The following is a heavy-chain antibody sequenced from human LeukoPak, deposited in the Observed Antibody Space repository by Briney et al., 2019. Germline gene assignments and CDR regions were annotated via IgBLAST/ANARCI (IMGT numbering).Heavy chain of an antibody. D-gene: IGHD6-6*01. J-gene: IGHJ3*02. CDR1: GFTFSSYE. CDR3: ARDRLDAFDI. Sequence: GGSLRLSCAASGFTFSSYEMNWVRQAPGKGLEWVSYISSSGSTIYYADSVKGRFTISRDNAKNSLYLQMNSLRAEDTAVYYCARDRLDAFDIWGQGTMVTVSS. CDR2: ISSSGSTI. V-gene: IGHV3-48*03.